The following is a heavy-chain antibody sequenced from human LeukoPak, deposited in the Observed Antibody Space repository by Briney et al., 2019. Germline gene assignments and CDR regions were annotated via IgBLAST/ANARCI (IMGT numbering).Heavy chain of an antibody. V-gene: IGHV4-31*02. D-gene: IGHD3-22*01. J-gene: IGHJ4*02. CDR2: IYYSGST. Sequence: LRLSCAASGFTFSSYAMSWVRQHPGKGLEWIGYIYYSGSTYYNPSLKSRVTISIDTSKNQFSLKLSSVTAADTAVHYCAGRRVVYYYDSRTGRDFDYWGQETLVTVSS. CDR1: GFTFSSYA. CDR3: AGRRVVYYYDSRTGRDFDY.